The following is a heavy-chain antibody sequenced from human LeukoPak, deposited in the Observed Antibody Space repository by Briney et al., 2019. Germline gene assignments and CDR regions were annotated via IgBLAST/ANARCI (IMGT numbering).Heavy chain of an antibody. CDR2: IYPGDSDT. V-gene: IGHV5-51*01. Sequence: LGESLKISCKGSGYTFTNYWIGWVRQMPGKGLEWMGIIYPGDSDTRYSPSFQGQVTISADKSISTAYLQWSSLKASDTAVYYCARHRANYDILTGYYMDVWGKGTTVTVSS. J-gene: IGHJ6*03. CDR3: ARHRANYDILTGYYMDV. CDR1: GYTFTNYW. D-gene: IGHD3-9*01.